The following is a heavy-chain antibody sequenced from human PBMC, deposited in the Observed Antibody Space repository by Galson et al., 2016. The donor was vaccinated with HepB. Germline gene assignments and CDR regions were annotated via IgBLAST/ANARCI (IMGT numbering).Heavy chain of an antibody. D-gene: IGHD2-2*01. J-gene: IGHJ4*02. CDR3: AREGPDQPFDY. CDR1: GGIFNSFA. V-gene: IGHV1-69*13. CDR2: IIPLFGTS. Sequence: SVKVSCKASGGIFNSFAIAWVRQAPGQGLEWMGGIIPLFGTSNYAQKFQGRVTISADESATTAYMELSSLTAADTAVYYCAREGPDQPFDYWGQGTLVTVSS.